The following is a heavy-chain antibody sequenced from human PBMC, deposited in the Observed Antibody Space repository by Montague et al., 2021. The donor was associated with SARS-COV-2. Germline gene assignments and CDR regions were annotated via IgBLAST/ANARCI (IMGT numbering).Heavy chain of an antibody. Sequence: SETLSLTCTVSGGSISSGSYYWGWIRQPPGKGLEWIGSIYYSGSTYYNPSLKSRVTISVDTSRNQFSLKLSSVTAADTAVYYCASQTLGITIFGVVNGRWFDPWGQGTLVTVSS. CDR1: GGSISSGSYY. V-gene: IGHV4-39*01. CDR2: IYYSGST. CDR3: ASQTLGITIFGVVNGRWFDP. J-gene: IGHJ5*02. D-gene: IGHD3-3*01.